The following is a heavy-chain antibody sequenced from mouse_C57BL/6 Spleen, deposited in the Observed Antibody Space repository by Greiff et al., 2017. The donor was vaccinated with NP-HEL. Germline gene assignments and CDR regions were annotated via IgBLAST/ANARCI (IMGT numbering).Heavy chain of an antibody. V-gene: IGHV1-53*01. CDR1: GYTFTSYW. CDR2: INPSNGGT. D-gene: IGHD1-1*01. Sequence: QVQLQQPGTELVKPGASVKLSCKASGYTFTSYWMHWVKQRPGQGLEWIGNINPSNGGTNYNEKFKSKATLTVDKSSSTAYMQLSSLTSEDSAVSYCAATVVAGEDAMDYWGQGTSVTVSS. J-gene: IGHJ4*01. CDR3: AATVVAGEDAMDY.